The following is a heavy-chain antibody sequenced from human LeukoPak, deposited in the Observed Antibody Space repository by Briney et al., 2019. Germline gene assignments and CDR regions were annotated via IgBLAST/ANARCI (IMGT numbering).Heavy chain of an antibody. V-gene: IGHV4-39*07. CDR3: TRDLGNWDIDY. Sequence: PSETLSLTCTVSGGSINSGSYFRGWIRQPPGKGLEWIGSIYYSGSTHYNPSLKSRVTISSDTSRNQFSLKLSSVTAADTAVYYCTRDLGNWDIDYWGQGTLVTVSS. J-gene: IGHJ4*02. CDR2: IYYSGST. CDR1: GGSINSGSYF. D-gene: IGHD7-27*01.